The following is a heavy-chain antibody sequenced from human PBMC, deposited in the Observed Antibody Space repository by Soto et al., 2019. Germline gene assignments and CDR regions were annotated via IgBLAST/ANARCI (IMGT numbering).Heavy chain of an antibody. D-gene: IGHD2-2*01. Sequence: VASVKVSCKASGYTFTSYGISWVRQAPGQGLEWMGWISAYNGNTNYAQKLQGRVTMTTDTSTSTAYMELRSLRSDDTAVYYCARDIVVVPAAMIGTGFDYWGQGTLVTVSS. J-gene: IGHJ4*02. CDR1: GYTFTSYG. CDR2: ISAYNGNT. V-gene: IGHV1-18*01. CDR3: ARDIVVVPAAMIGTGFDY.